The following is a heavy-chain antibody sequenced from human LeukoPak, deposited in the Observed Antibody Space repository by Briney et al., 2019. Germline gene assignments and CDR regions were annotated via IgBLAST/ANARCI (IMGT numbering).Heavy chain of an antibody. J-gene: IGHJ5*02. CDR3: ACSPGGNNWFDP. Sequence: SETLSLTCAVYGVSFSGYYWSWIRQPPGKGLEWVGEINHSGSTNYNPSLKSRVTISVDTSKNQFSLKLSSGPAADTAVYYWACSPGGNNWFDPWGQGTLVSVSS. V-gene: IGHV4-34*01. CDR1: GVSFSGYY. D-gene: IGHD6-19*01. CDR2: INHSGST.